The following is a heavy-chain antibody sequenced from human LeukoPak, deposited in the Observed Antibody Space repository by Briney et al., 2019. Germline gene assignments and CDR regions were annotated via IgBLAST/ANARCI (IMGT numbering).Heavy chain of an antibody. Sequence: SETLSLTCTVSGGSISGYDWSWVRQPPGKGLEWIGSLCNSGSTNYNPSLKSRVSISADTAKTQFSLKLTSVTAADTAVYYCARGGGCTSFSCDFDFWGQGTLVTVSS. CDR3: ARGGGCTSFSCDFDF. CDR1: GGSISGYD. J-gene: IGHJ4*02. CDR2: LCNSGST. D-gene: IGHD2-2*01. V-gene: IGHV4-59*01.